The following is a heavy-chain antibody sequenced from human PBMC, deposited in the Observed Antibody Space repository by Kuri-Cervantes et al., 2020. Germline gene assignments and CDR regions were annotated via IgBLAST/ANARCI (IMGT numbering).Heavy chain of an antibody. CDR1: GGTFSSYA. V-gene: IGHV1-8*02. CDR2: MNPNSGNT. D-gene: IGHD2-15*01. Sequence: ASVKVSCKASGGTFSSYAISWVRQATGQGLEWMGWMNPNSGNTGYAQKFQGRVTMTTDTSTSTAYMELRSLRSDDTAVYYCARAPYCSGGSCYYNWFDPWGQGTLVTVSS. CDR3: ARAPYCSGGSCYYNWFDP. J-gene: IGHJ5*02.